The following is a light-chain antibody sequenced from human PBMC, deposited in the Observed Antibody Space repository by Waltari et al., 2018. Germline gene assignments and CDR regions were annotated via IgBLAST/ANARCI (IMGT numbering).Light chain of an antibody. Sequence: EIVLTQSPGSLPSSPRERVTLSCRASQSVSRALAWYQQKPGQAPRLLIFGASNRATGIPDRFSGSGSETDFSLTISRLEPEDFAVYYCQHYVRLPATFGRGTKVEIK. CDR3: QHYVRLPAT. V-gene: IGKV3-20*01. J-gene: IGKJ1*01. CDR1: QSVSRA. CDR2: GAS.